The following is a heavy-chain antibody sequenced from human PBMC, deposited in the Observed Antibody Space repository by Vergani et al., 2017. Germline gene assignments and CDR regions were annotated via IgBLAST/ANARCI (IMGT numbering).Heavy chain of an antibody. CDR2: INPNSGGT. J-gene: IGHJ4*02. CDR1: GYTFTGYY. Sequence: QVQLVQSGAEVKKPGASVKVSCKASGYTFTGYYMHWVRQAPGQGLEWMGWINPNSGGTNYAQKFQGWVTMTRETSISTAYMELSRLRSDDTAVYYCARSSVVAAQTIDCWGQGTLVTVSS. V-gene: IGHV1-2*04. CDR3: ARSSVVAAQTIDC. D-gene: IGHD2-15*01.